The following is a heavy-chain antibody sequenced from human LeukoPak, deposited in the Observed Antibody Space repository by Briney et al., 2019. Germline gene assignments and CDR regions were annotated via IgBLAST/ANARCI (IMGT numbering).Heavy chain of an antibody. J-gene: IGHJ4*02. CDR2: ISTGGSII. D-gene: IGHD3-22*01. Sequence: GGSLRLSCAASGFTFSTYEMNWVRQAPGKGLERVSYISTGGSIIYYADSVKGRFTISRDNAQNSLYLQMNSLRAEDTAVYYCATAYSGYYTYYFDYWGQGTLATVSS. CDR3: ATAYSGYYTYYFDY. CDR1: GFTFSTYE. V-gene: IGHV3-48*03.